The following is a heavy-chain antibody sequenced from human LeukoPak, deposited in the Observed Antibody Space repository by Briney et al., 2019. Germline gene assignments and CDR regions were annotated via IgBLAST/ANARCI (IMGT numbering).Heavy chain of an antibody. J-gene: IGHJ4*02. CDR2: IKSKTDGGTT. V-gene: IGHV3-15*01. CDR1: GFTFSNAR. CDR3: TTDEWELAFDY. D-gene: IGHD1-26*01. Sequence: PGGSLRLSCAASGFTFSNARMSWVRQAPGKGLEWVGRIKSKTDGGTTDYAAPVKGRFTISRDDSKNTLYLQMNSLKTEDTAVYYCTTDEWELAFDYWGQGTLVTVSS.